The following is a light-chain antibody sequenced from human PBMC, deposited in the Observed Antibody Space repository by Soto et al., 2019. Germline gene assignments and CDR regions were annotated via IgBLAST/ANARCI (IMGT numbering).Light chain of an antibody. V-gene: IGKV3-15*01. CDR3: QHYNSYSEA. CDR2: GAS. CDR1: RSVSSN. J-gene: IGKJ1*01. Sequence: EIVLRRSPATLCLSPGESATLSCRATRSVSSNLAWYQQKNGQAPRLLIYGASTRATGIPARFSGSGYGTEFNLTISSLQSEDFATYYCQHYNSYSEAFGQGTKVDIK.